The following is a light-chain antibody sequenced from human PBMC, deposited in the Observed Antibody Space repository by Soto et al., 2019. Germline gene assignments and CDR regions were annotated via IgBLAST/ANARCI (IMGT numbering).Light chain of an antibody. CDR1: ISDVGTYNY. J-gene: IGLJ1*01. V-gene: IGLV2-14*01. CDR2: EVS. CDR3: TSYTRDTALV. Sequence: QSVLTQPSSVSGSPGRSITISCTGTISDVGTYNYVSWYQHHPGKAPKLIIYEVSNRPSGVSNRFSGSKSGSTASLTISGLQAEDEADYHCTSYTRDTALVFGTGTKVTVL.